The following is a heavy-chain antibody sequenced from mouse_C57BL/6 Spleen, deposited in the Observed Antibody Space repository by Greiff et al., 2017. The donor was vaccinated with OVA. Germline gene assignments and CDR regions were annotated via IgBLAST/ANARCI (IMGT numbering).Heavy chain of an antibody. CDR2: IYPSDSET. CDR3: ARITTVVAKDY. D-gene: IGHD1-1*01. Sequence: QVQLQQPGAELVRPGSSVKLSCKASGYTFTSYWMDWVKQRPGQGLEWIGNIYPSDSETHYNQKFKDKATLTVDTSSSTAYMQLSSLTSEDSAVYYCARITTVVAKDYWGQGTTLTVSS. J-gene: IGHJ2*01. V-gene: IGHV1-61*01. CDR1: GYTFTSYW.